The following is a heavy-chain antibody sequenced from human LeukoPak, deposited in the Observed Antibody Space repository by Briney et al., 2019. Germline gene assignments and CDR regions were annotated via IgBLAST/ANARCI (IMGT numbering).Heavy chain of an antibody. CDR2: IKQDGSEK. CDR3: ARDGGSSPDNCFDP. D-gene: IGHD6-6*01. J-gene: IGHJ5*02. Sequence: GGSLRLSCAASGFTFSIYWMSWVRQAPGKGLEWVANIKQDGSEKYYVDSVKGRFTISRDNAKNSLYLQMNSLRAEDTAVYYCARDGGSSPDNCFDPWGQGTLVTVSS. V-gene: IGHV3-7*01. CDR1: GFTFSIYW.